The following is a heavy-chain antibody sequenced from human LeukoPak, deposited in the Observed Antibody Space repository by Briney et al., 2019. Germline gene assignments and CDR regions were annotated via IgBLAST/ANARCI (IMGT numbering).Heavy chain of an antibody. V-gene: IGHV5-51*01. D-gene: IGHD4-23*01. CDR3: ARLSDYGGNSGRIDY. CDR1: GYIFTTYW. Sequence: GESLKISCKGSGYIFTTYWIGWVRQMPGKGLERMGIIYPGDSDTRYSPSFQGQVTISADKSISTAYLQWSSLKASDTAMYYCARLSDYGGNSGRIDYWGQGTLVTVSS. CDR2: IYPGDSDT. J-gene: IGHJ4*02.